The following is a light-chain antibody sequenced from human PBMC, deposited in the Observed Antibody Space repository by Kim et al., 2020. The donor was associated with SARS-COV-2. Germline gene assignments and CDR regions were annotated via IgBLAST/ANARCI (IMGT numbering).Light chain of an antibody. Sequence: AYVGDSATIHCRASQDIRNDLGWYQQNPGRAPKRLIYGASSLQSGVPSRCSGSGSGTEFTLTISSVQPEDFATYFCLQHSTYPITFGQGTRLEIK. CDR2: GAS. CDR1: QDIRND. J-gene: IGKJ5*01. V-gene: IGKV1-17*01. CDR3: LQHSTYPIT.